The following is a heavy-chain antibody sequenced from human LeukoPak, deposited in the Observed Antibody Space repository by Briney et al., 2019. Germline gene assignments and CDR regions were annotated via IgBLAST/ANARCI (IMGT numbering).Heavy chain of an antibody. CDR2: IYHSGST. Sequence: SETLSLTCTVSGGSISTYYWSWIRQPPGKGLEWIGYIYHSGSTKYSPSLKSRVTISVDTSKNQFSLNLTSVTAADTAIYYCARDEHSTQFDNWGQGTLVTVSS. J-gene: IGHJ1*01. CDR1: GGSISTYY. D-gene: IGHD6-13*01. CDR3: ARDEHSTQFDN. V-gene: IGHV4-59*12.